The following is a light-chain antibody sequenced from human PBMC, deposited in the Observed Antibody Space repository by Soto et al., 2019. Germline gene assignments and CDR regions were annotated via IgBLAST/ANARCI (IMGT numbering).Light chain of an antibody. CDR1: QSVRSY. CDR2: DVS. V-gene: IGKV3-11*01. Sequence: DIVLTQSPASLSLYLGESATLSCRASQSVRSYLAWYKQTPGQAPRILIYDVSNRATGIPARFSGSGSGTEFTIPLGSLEPEEVAVDYCPQRSNWPPFAQGTKVDIK. CDR3: PQRSNWPP. J-gene: IGKJ1*01.